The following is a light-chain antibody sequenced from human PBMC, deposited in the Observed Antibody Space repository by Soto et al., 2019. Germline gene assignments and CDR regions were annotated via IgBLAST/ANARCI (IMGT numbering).Light chain of an antibody. CDR1: SSDVGGYNY. J-gene: IGLJ2*01. V-gene: IGLV2-14*01. CDR3: SSYTSSSTLV. Sequence: QSVLTQPASVSGSPGQSITISCTGTSSDVGGYNYVSWYRQYPGKAHRLMIYDVSNRPSGVSNRFSGSKSGNTASLTISGLQAEDEADYWCSSYTSSSTLVFGGGTKLTVL. CDR2: DVS.